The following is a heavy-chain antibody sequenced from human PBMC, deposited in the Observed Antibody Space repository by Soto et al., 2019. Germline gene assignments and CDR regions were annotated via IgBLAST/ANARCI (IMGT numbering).Heavy chain of an antibody. CDR3: ARGGGLNQLLSGSDH. CDR2: TSHDGSSE. V-gene: IGHV3-33*05. D-gene: IGHD1-26*01. J-gene: IGHJ4*02. Sequence: QVQLVESGGGVVQSGGSLTLSCTVSGFFLSDYGMHWVRQAPGKGLEWVAATSHDGSSEYYSDSVKDRFTTSRDNSKNTVYLHMNRLRAEDKGLYYCARGGGLNQLLSGSDHWGQGTLVTVSS. CDR1: GFFLSDYG.